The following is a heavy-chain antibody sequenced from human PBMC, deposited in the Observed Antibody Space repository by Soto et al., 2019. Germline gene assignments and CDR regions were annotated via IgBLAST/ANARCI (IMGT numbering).Heavy chain of an antibody. CDR1: GFSLSTSGMR. D-gene: IGHD2-21*01. V-gene: IGHV2-70*04. CDR3: ARILTDSGV. J-gene: IGHJ6*02. CDR2: IDWDDDK. Sequence: SGPTLVNPXQTLTLTCTFSGFSLSTSGMRVGWIRQPPGKALEWLARIDWDDDKFYSTSLKTRLTISKDTSKNQVVLTMANMDPVDTATYYRARILTDSGVWGQGTTVTVSS.